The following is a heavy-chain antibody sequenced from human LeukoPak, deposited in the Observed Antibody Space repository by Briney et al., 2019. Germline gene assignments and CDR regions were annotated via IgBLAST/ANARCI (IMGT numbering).Heavy chain of an antibody. J-gene: IGHJ4*02. D-gene: IGHD5-18*01. CDR1: GGSISSYY. Sequence: SETLSLTCTVSGGSISSYYWSWIRQPAGKGLEWIGRIYTSGSTNYNPSLKSRVTMSVDTFKNQFSLKLSSVTAADTAVYYCARDMRGRYSYGYPQYFDYWGQGTLVTVSS. CDR2: IYTSGST. CDR3: ARDMRGRYSYGYPQYFDY. V-gene: IGHV4-4*07.